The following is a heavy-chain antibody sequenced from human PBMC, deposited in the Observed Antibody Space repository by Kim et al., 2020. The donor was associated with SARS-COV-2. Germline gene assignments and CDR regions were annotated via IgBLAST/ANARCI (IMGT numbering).Heavy chain of an antibody. J-gene: IGHJ4*01. CDR1: GGSFSGYY. Sequence: SETLSLTCAVYGGSFSGYYWSWIRQPPGKGLEWIGEINHSGSTNYNPSLKSRVTISVDTSKNQFSLKLSSVTAADTAVYYCARGLLAGGDPRTNYFDYWG. V-gene: IGHV4-34*01. CDR2: INHSGST. D-gene: IGHD2-21*02. CDR3: ARGLLAGGDPRTNYFDY.